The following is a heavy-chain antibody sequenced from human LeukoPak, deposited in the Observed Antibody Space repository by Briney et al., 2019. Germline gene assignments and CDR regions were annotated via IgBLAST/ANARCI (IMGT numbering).Heavy chain of an antibody. Sequence: GASVTVSCKASGGTFSSYAISWVRQAPGQGLEWMGGIIPIFGTANYAQKFQGRVTITADESTNTAYMELSSLKFEDTAVYYCASQSHITMIRGVINFDYWGQGTLVTVSS. J-gene: IGHJ4*02. CDR3: ASQSHITMIRGVINFDY. CDR2: IIPIFGTA. D-gene: IGHD3-10*01. CDR1: GGTFSSYA. V-gene: IGHV1-69*13.